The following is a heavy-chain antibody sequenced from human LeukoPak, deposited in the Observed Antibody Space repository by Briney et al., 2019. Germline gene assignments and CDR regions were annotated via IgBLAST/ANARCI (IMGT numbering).Heavy chain of an antibody. CDR1: GGSFSGYY. CDR2: INHSGST. CDR3: VRSSRMVRGFDY. Sequence: PSETLSLTCAVYGGSFSGYYWSWIRRPPGKGLEWIGEINHSGSTNYNPSLKSRVTISVDTSKNQFSLKLSSVTAADTAVYYCVRSSRMVRGFDYWGQGTLVTVSS. D-gene: IGHD3-10*01. V-gene: IGHV4-34*01. J-gene: IGHJ4*02.